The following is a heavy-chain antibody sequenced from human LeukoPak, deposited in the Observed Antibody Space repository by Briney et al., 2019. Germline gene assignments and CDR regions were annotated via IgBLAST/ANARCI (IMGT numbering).Heavy chain of an antibody. D-gene: IGHD2/OR15-2a*01. CDR2: MNPNSGNT. V-gene: IGHV1-8*01. CDR1: GYTFTSYD. J-gene: IGHJ6*03. Sequence: ASVKVSCKASGYTFTSYDINWVRQATGQGLEWMGWMNPNSGNTGYAQKFQGRVTMTRSTSISTAYMELSSLRSEDTAVYYCARTESIYYYYYMDVWGRGTLVTVSS. CDR3: ARTESIYYYYYMDV.